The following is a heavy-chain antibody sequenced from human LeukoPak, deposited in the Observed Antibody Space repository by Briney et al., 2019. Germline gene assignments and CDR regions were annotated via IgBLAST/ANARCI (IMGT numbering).Heavy chain of an antibody. Sequence: GGSLRLSCAGSGFSFSGSWMNWVRQAPWKGLEWVANINPDGSQKRFVDSVMGRFTMSRDNAKNSLYLQMNSLRSEDTAVFYCAAWTDRGYNFWGQGTLVTVSS. CDR1: GFSFSGSW. D-gene: IGHD5-24*01. J-gene: IGHJ4*02. CDR3: AAWTDRGYNF. V-gene: IGHV3-7*01. CDR2: INPDGSQK.